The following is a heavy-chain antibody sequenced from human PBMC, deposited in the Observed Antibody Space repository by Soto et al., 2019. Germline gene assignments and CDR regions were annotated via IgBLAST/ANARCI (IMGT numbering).Heavy chain of an antibody. CDR2: IYYSGST. CDR3: ARWRHYYDSSWRYDY. D-gene: IGHD3-22*01. CDR1: GGSISSYY. Sequence: SETLSLTCTVSGGSISSYYWSWIRQPPGKGLEWIGYIYYSGSTNYNPSLKSRVTISVDTSKNQFSLKLSSVTAADTAVYYCARWRHYYDSSWRYDYWGQGTLVTVSS. V-gene: IGHV4-59*01. J-gene: IGHJ4*02.